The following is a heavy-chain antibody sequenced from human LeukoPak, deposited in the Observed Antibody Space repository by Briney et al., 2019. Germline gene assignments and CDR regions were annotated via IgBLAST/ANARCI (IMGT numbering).Heavy chain of an antibody. CDR3: AGTYFDFRRGGAFDI. D-gene: IGHD3-3*01. V-gene: IGHV4-59*05. Sequence: SETLSLTCSVSGVSISSYYWSWIRQSPGKALEWIGRAYYLGNTNYSPSLRSRVIISVDMSKNQFSLTLTSMTAADTAVYYCAGTYFDFRRGGAFDIWGQGTVVTVSS. J-gene: IGHJ3*02. CDR2: AYYLGNT. CDR1: GVSISSYY.